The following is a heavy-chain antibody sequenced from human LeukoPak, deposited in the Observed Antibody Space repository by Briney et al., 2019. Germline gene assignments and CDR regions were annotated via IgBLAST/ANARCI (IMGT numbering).Heavy chain of an antibody. J-gene: IGHJ5*02. CDR3: ARTVLLWFGELFPNWFDP. CDR1: GGSFSGYY. CDR2: INHSGST. V-gene: IGHV4-34*01. Sequence: KPSETLSLTCAVYGGSFSGYYWSWIRQPPGKGLEWIGEINHSGSTNYNPSLKSRVTISVDTSKNQFSLKLSSVTAADTAVCYCARTVLLWFGELFPNWFDPWGQGTLVTVSS. D-gene: IGHD3-10*01.